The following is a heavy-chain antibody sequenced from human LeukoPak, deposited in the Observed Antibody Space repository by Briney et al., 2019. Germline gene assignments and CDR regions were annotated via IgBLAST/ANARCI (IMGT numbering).Heavy chain of an antibody. V-gene: IGHV3-7*03. CDR1: GFSFSSSW. J-gene: IGHJ4*02. CDR3: ARDQYDTWSRRGNFDS. Sequence: GGSLRLSCAASGFSFSSSWMAWVRQAPGQGLEWVANLKQDAYQTFYLESVKGRFTISRDNAKNSLYLYMNSLRVEDTAMYYCARDQYDTWSRRGNFDSWGQGTLVIVSS. CDR2: LKQDAYQT. D-gene: IGHD3-3*01.